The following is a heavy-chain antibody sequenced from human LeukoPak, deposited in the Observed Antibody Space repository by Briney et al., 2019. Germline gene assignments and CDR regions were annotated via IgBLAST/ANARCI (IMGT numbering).Heavy chain of an antibody. CDR3: ARARVVRGVIIRYFDY. CDR1: GYSISSGYY. D-gene: IGHD3-10*01. J-gene: IGHJ4*02. CDR2: ISSSSSYI. Sequence: PSETLSLTCTVSGYSISSGYYWGWIRQPPGKGLEWVSSISSSSSYIYYADSVKGRFTISRDNAKNSLYLQMNSLRAEDTAVYYCARARVVRGVIIRYFDYWGQGTLVTVSS. V-gene: IGHV3-21*01.